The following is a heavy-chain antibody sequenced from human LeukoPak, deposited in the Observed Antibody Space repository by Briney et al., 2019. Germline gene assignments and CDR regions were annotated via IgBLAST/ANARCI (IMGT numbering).Heavy chain of an antibody. J-gene: IGHJ4*02. CDR1: GITLSNYG. CDR3: AKRGVVIRVILVGFHKEAYYFDS. CDR2: LGGSGGTT. D-gene: IGHD3-22*01. Sequence: GGSLRLSCAVSGITLSNYGMSWVRQAPGKGLEWVAGLGGSGGTTNYADSVKGRFTISRDNRKKTLYLQMNSLRAEDTAVYFCAKRGVVIRVILVGFHKEAYYFDSWGQGALVTVSS. V-gene: IGHV3-23*01.